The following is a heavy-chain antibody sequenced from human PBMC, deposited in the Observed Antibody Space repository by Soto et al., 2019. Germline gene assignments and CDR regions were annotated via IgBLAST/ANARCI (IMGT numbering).Heavy chain of an antibody. Sequence: EAHLLESGGGLVQPGGSLRLSCTASGFDFINNAIAWVPQAPGKGLEWVSTISADISYTYYADSVKGRFTISRDNSKNTVYLQMNSLRADDTAVYYCANQTTAKRAFDIWGQGTMVTVSS. D-gene: IGHD2-21*02. CDR2: ISADISYT. J-gene: IGHJ3*02. CDR1: GFDFINNA. CDR3: ANQTTAKRAFDI. V-gene: IGHV3-23*01.